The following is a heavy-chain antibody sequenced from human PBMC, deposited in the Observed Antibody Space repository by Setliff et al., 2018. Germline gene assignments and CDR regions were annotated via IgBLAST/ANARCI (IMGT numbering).Heavy chain of an antibody. D-gene: IGHD6-19*01. CDR1: GGTFSNSA. CDR2: IIPIRGAA. CDR3: ARGPSGWSSATSRYYFYMDV. V-gene: IGHV1-69*13. Sequence: SVKVSCKAFGGTFSNSAINWVRQAPGQGLEWMGGIIPIRGAADYAQKFQGKIIIAADGSTSTAYMELTSLRSDDAAVYYCARGPSGWSSATSRYYFYMDVWGKGTTVTVSS. J-gene: IGHJ6*03.